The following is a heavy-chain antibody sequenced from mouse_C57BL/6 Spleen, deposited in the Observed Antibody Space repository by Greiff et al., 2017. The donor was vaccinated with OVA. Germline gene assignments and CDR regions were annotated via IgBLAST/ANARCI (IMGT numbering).Heavy chain of an antibody. CDR2: INPGSGGT. D-gene: IGHD2-4*01. V-gene: IGHV1-54*01. Sequence: QVQLKESGAELVRPGTSVKVSCKASGYAFTNYLIEWVKQRPGQGLEWIGVINPGSGGTNYNEKFKGKATLTADKSSSTAYMQLSSLTSEDSAVYFCASYDYDAWFAYWGQGTLVTVSA. CDR3: ASYDYDAWFAY. J-gene: IGHJ3*01. CDR1: GYAFTNYL.